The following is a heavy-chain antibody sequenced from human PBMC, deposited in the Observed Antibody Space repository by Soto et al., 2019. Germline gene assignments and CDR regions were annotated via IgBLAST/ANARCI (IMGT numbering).Heavy chain of an antibody. Sequence: PSETLSLTCSVSGGSISTSRSYWAWIRQPPGKGLEWLANIFYSGGTFYNPSLAGRVSVSVDTSKNEFSLKLRSVTAADTAVYYCARQPTTGDTDLWFDPWGQGTLVTVSS. CDR3: ARQPTTGDTDLWFDP. J-gene: IGHJ5*02. CDR2: IFYSGGT. CDR1: GGSISTSRSY. V-gene: IGHV4-39*01. D-gene: IGHD2-21*01.